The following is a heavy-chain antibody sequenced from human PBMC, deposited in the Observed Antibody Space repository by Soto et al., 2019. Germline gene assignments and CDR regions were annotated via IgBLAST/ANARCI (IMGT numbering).Heavy chain of an antibody. Sequence: GGSLRLSCAASGFTFSSYGMHWVRQAPGKGLEWVAVISYDGSNKYYADSVKGRFTISRDNSKSTLYLQMNSLRAEDTAVYYCAKDWEYSSSSVWGQGTLVTVSS. D-gene: IGHD6-6*01. CDR3: AKDWEYSSSSV. CDR1: GFTFSSYG. J-gene: IGHJ4*02. CDR2: ISYDGSNK. V-gene: IGHV3-30*18.